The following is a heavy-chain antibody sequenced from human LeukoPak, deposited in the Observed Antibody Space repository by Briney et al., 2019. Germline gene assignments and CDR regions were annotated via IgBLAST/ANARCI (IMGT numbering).Heavy chain of an antibody. CDR2: TYYRSKWYN. V-gene: IGHV6-1*01. Sequence: SQTLSLTCAVSGDIIYSNSAAWHWTRQAPARGLEWLGRTYYRSKWYNDYAVSVKSRITINPDTSQNQFSLQLNSVTPVDTAVYYCATRATGTIDYWGQGTLVTVSS. CDR1: GDIIYSNSAA. CDR3: ATRATGTIDY. D-gene: IGHD1-1*01. J-gene: IGHJ4*02.